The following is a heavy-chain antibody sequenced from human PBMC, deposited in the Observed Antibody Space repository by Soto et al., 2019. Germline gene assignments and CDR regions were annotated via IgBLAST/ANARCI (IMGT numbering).Heavy chain of an antibody. J-gene: IGHJ5*02. CDR2: ISSSSSTI. Sequence: GGSLRLSCAASGFTFSSYSMNWVRQAPGKGLEWVSYISSSSSTIYYADSVKGRFTISRDNAKNSLYLQMNSLRAEDTAVYYCARVGYGSSWYSLDPWGQGTLVTVSS. CDR1: GFTFSSYS. D-gene: IGHD6-13*01. CDR3: ARVGYGSSWYSLDP. V-gene: IGHV3-48*01.